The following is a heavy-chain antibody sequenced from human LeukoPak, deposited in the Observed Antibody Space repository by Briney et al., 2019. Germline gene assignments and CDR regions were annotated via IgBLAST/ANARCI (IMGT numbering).Heavy chain of an antibody. D-gene: IGHD5-24*01. CDR2: IIPIFGTA. CDR1: GGTFSSYA. CDR3: ARCFPIRDGYNYYYYYMDV. J-gene: IGHJ6*03. V-gene: IGHV1-69*01. Sequence: SVKVSCKASGGTFSSYAISWVRQAPGQGLEWMGGIIPIFGTANYAQKFQGRVTITADESTSTAYMELSSLRSEDTAVYYCARCFPIRDGYNYYYYYMDVWGKGTTVTISS.